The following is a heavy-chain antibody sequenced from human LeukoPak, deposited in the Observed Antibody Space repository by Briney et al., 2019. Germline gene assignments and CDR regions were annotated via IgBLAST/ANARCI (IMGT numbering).Heavy chain of an antibody. CDR2: ISGGGSPK. D-gene: IGHD5-18*01. CDR1: GFTFSSFE. CDR3: ARGFRHTAMFLDY. V-gene: IGHV3-48*03. J-gene: IGHJ4*02. Sequence: PGGSLRLSCAASGFTFSSFEMNWVRQAPGGGLEWISCISGGGSPKYYADSVKGRFTISRDNAKNSLYLEMNSLRAEDTAVYYCARGFRHTAMFLDYWGQGTPVTVSS.